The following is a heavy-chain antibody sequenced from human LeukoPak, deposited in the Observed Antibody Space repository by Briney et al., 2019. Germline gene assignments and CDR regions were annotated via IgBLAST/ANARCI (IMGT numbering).Heavy chain of an antibody. V-gene: IGHV4-4*07. CDR1: GVSISTDSRSDS. CDR2: VSGSGNT. CDR3: ARLGGSRGWFLWAFDY. J-gene: IGHJ4*02. Sequence: SETLSLTCAVSGVSISTDSRSDSWSWIWQPAGKGLEWIGHVSGSGNTYYNPSLRSRVTMSLVPSKNQFSLNLTSLTAADTAIYYCARLGGSRGWFLWAFDYWGPGILVTVSS. D-gene: IGHD6-19*01.